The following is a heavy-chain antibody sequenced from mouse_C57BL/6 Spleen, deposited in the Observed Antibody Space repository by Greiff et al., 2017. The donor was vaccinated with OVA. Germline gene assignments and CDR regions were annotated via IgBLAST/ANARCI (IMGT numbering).Heavy chain of an antibody. V-gene: IGHV1-18*01. Sequence: VQLKQSGPELVKPGASVKISCKASGYTFTDYYMDWVKQSHGQSLEWIGDINPNNGGTIYNQKFKGKATLTEDKSSSTAYMELRSLTSEDTAVYYCARGETTPLDYGGQGTTLPVSS. D-gene: IGHD1-1*01. CDR3: ARGETTPLDY. CDR1: GYTFTDYY. J-gene: IGHJ2*01. CDR2: INPNNGGT.